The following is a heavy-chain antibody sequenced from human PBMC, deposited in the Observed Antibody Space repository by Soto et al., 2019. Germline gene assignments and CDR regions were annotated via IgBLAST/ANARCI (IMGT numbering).Heavy chain of an antibody. CDR1: GFTFSSHV. D-gene: IGHD2-15*01. J-gene: IGHJ4*02. V-gene: IGHV3-23*01. Sequence: EVQLWESGGGLVQPGGSLRLSCAVSGFTFSSHVMSWVGQAPGKGLEWVSAISGTGGTYYADSVKGRFTISRDNSKNALYLQMNNLRDEDTAVYYCAKDRRGAYCSGGICYSPDYWGQGTLVIVSS. CDR3: AKDRRGAYCSGGICYSPDY. CDR2: ISGTGGT.